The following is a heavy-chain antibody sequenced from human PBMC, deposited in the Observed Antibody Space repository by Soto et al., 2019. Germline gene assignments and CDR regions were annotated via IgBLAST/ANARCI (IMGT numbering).Heavy chain of an antibody. V-gene: IGHV3-74*01. Sequence: GGSLRLSCATSGFTFSSRWMHWVRQAPGKGLVWVSYINSDGSTTTYADSVKGRFTISRDNAKNTVYLQMNSLRVDDTAVYYCARDTSYRTDYRGQGTLVTVSS. CDR1: GFTFSSRW. CDR2: INSDGSTT. D-gene: IGHD2-2*01. J-gene: IGHJ4*02. CDR3: ARDTSYRTDY.